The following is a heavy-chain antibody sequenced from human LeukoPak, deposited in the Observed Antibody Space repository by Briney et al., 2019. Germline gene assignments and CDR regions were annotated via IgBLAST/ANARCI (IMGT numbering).Heavy chain of an antibody. J-gene: IGHJ6*03. CDR1: GYTFTSYD. CDR2: MNPNSGNT. CDR3: ARGLSGYDRYYYYYMDV. D-gene: IGHD5-12*01. Sequence: ASAKVSCKASGYTFTSYDINWVRQATGQGLEWMGWMNPNSGNTGYAQKFQGRVTMARNTSIGTAYMELSSLRSEDTAVYYCARGLSGYDRYYYYYMDVWGKGTTVTVSS. V-gene: IGHV1-8*01.